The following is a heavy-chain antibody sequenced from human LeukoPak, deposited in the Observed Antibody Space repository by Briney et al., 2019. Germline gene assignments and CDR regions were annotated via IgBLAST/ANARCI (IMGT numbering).Heavy chain of an antibody. CDR2: ISYDGSNK. J-gene: IGHJ4*02. D-gene: IGHD3-22*01. CDR3: ARGYYDSSGYYYDPLFDY. CDR1: GFTFSSYA. Sequence: SGGSLRLSCAASGFTFSSYAMHWVRQAPGKGLEWVAVISYDGSNKYYADSVKGRFTISRDNSKNTLYLQMNSLRAEVTAVYYCARGYYDSSGYYYDPLFDYWGQGTLVTVSS. V-gene: IGHV3-30-3*01.